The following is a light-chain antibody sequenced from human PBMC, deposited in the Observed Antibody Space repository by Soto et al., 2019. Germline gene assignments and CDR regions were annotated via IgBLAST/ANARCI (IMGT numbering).Light chain of an antibody. J-gene: IGKJ3*01. CDR1: QSVSSSY. CDR3: QQYGSSPPT. CDR2: GAS. Sequence: EIVLTQSPGTLSLSPGERGTFSCRASQSVSSSYLAWYQQKPGQAPRLLINGASSRATGIPDRFSGSGSGTDFTLTISRLEPEDFGVYYCQQYGSSPPTFGPGTKVDIK. V-gene: IGKV3-20*01.